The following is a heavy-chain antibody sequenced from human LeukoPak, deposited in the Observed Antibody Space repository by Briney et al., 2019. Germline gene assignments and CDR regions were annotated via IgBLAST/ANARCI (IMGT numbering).Heavy chain of an antibody. CDR3: ARDPHPCGGDCYTNGAFDI. CDR1: GYTFTNYD. J-gene: IGHJ3*02. V-gene: IGHV1-8*03. CDR2: VNPNSGNT. Sequence: ASVKVSCKASGYTFTNYDINWVRQATGQGLEWMGYVNPNSGNTGYAQNFQGRVTITRTTSISTAYMEVSGLRSDDTAVYYCARDPHPCGGDCYTNGAFDIWGEGTLVTVSS. D-gene: IGHD2-21*02.